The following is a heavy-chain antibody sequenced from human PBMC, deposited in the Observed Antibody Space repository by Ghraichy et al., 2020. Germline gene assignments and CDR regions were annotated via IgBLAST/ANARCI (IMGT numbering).Heavy chain of an antibody. CDR1: GGSFSGYY. D-gene: IGHD6-13*01. V-gene: IGHV4-34*01. Sequence: SETLSLTCAVYGGSFSGYYWSWIRQPPGKGLEWIGEINHSGSTNYNPSLKSRVTISVDTSKNQFSLKLSSVTAADTAVYYCARGWGSSWSGGHWFDPWGQGTLVTVSS. CDR3: ARGWGSSWSGGHWFDP. J-gene: IGHJ5*02. CDR2: INHSGST.